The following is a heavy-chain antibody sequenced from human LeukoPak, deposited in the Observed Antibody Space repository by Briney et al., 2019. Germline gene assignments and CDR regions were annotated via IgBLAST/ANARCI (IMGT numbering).Heavy chain of an antibody. D-gene: IGHD4-11*01. CDR3: SRGGERADYDY. Sequence: HAGGSQRLSCAASGFTFSGSALHWVRQASGKGLEWVGRITSKANNYATAYAASVKGRFTISREDSKNTAYLQMNSLKTEDTAVYYCSRGGERADYDYWGQGTLVTVSS. J-gene: IGHJ4*02. CDR1: GFTFSGSA. CDR2: ITSKANNYAT. V-gene: IGHV3-73*01.